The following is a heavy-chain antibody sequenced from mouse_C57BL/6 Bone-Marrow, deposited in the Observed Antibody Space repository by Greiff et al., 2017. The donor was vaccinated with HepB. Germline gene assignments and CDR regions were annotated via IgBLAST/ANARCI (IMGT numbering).Heavy chain of an antibody. CDR1: GYTFTSYW. Sequence: VQLQQPGAELVKPGASVKMSCKASGYTFTSYWITWVKQRPGQGLEWIGDIYPGSGSTNYNEKFKSKATLTVDTSSSTAYMQLSSLTSEDSAVYYCAREAYYGNYLMDYWGQGTSVTVSS. V-gene: IGHV1-55*01. CDR2: IYPGSGST. CDR3: AREAYYGNYLMDY. D-gene: IGHD2-10*01. J-gene: IGHJ4*01.